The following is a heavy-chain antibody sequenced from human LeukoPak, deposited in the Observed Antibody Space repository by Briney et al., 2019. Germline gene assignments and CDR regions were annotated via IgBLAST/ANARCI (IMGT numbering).Heavy chain of an antibody. CDR1: AFTLGNAW. J-gene: IGHJ4*02. D-gene: IGHD5-18*01. CDR2: IKSKTDGGTT. CDR3: TTGIQLWLPFDY. V-gene: IGHV3-15*01. Sequence: PGWAVRLSCGGCAFTLGNAWMSGVGEALGKGLEWVGRIKSKTDGGTTDYAAPVKGRFTISRDDSKNTLYLQMNSLKTEDTAVYYCTTGIQLWLPFDYWGQGTLVTVSS.